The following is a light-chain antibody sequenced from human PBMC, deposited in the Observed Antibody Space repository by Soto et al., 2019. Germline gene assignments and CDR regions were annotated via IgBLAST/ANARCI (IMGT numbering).Light chain of an antibody. Sequence: EIVLTRSPGTLSLSPGERSTLSCRASQSVSSSYLAWYQQKPGQAPRLLIYGASSRATGIPDRFSGSGSGTDFTLTISRLEPEDFAVYYCQQYGISRTFGQGTKV. CDR1: QSVSSSY. CDR3: QQYGISRT. V-gene: IGKV3-20*01. CDR2: GAS. J-gene: IGKJ1*01.